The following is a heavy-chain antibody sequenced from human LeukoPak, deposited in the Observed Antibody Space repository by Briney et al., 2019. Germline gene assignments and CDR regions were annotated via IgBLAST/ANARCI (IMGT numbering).Heavy chain of an antibody. CDR3: AREGEAAAEDY. V-gene: IGHV3-30-3*01. D-gene: IGHD6-13*01. CDR1: GFTFSSYA. CDR2: ISYDGSNK. Sequence: GGSLRLSCAASGFTFSSYAMHWVRQAPGKGLEWVAVISYDGSNKYYADSVKGRFTISRDNSKNTLYLQMNSLRAEDTAVYYCAREGEAAAEDYWGQGTLVTVSS. J-gene: IGHJ4*02.